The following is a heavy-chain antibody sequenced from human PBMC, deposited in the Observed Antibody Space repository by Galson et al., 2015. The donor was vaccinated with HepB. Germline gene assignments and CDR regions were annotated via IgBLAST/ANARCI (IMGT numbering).Heavy chain of an antibody. D-gene: IGHD6-19*01. Sequence: TLSLTCAVYGGSFSGYYWSWIRQPPGKGLEWIGEINHSGSTNYNPSLKSRVTISVDTSKNQFSLKLSSVTAADTAVYYCARGRVAGTPVNDYWGQGTLVTVSS. V-gene: IGHV4-34*01. CDR1: GGSFSGYY. J-gene: IGHJ4*02. CDR3: ARGRVAGTPVNDY. CDR2: INHSGST.